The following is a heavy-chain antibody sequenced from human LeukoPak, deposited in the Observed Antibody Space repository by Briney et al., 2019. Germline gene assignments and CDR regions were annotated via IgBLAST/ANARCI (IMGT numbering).Heavy chain of an antibody. CDR1: GFTVSSNY. Sequence: PGESLRLSCAASGFTVSSNYMSWVRQAPGKGLEWVSVIYSGGDTYYADSVKGRFTISRDNSKNTLYLQMNSLRAEDTAIYYCARVRPGYYTYFDYWGQGTLVTVSS. V-gene: IGHV3-53*01. CDR2: IYSGGDT. D-gene: IGHD3/OR15-3a*01. CDR3: ARVRPGYYTYFDY. J-gene: IGHJ4*02.